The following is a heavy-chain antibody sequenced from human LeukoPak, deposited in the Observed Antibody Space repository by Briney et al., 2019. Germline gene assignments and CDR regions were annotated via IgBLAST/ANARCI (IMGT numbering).Heavy chain of an antibody. D-gene: IGHD2-21*02. CDR3: ARVNGDCLDY. CDR2: IYYSGST. V-gene: IGHV4-31*03. CDR1: GGSISSGGNY. J-gene: IGHJ4*02. Sequence: SQTLSLTCTVSGGSISSGGNYWSWIRQHPGKGLEWIGYIYYSGSTYYNPSLKSRVTISVDTSKNQFSLKLSSVTAADTAVYYCARVNGDCLDYWGQGTLVTVSS.